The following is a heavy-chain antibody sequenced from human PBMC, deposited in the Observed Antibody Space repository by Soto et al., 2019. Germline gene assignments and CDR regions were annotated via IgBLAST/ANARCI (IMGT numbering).Heavy chain of an antibody. D-gene: IGHD3-10*01. CDR3: APSSNLYYYGSGSYSGFFAP. V-gene: IGHV2-5*02. CDR1: GFSLSTSGVG. CDR2: IYWDDDK. J-gene: IGHJ5*02. Sequence: QITLKESGPTLVKPTQTLTLTCTFSGFSLSTSGVGVGWIRQPPGKALEWLALIYWDDDKRYSPSLKSRLTTTNDTSKNQLVLTMTNMDPVDTPTYYCAPSSNLYYYGSGSYSGFFAPWGQGTLVTVSS.